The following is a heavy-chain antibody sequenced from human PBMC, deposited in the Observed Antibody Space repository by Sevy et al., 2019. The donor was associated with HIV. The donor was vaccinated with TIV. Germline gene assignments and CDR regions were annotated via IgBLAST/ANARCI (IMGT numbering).Heavy chain of an antibody. V-gene: IGHV3-21*01. D-gene: IGHD2-2*01. CDR3: ARGKYCSSTSCYLGYYYYYGMDV. CDR2: ISSSSSYI. J-gene: IGHJ6*02. Sequence: RGSLRLSCAASGFTFSSYSMNWVRQAPGKGLEWVSSISSSSSYIYYADSVKGRFTISRDNAKNSLYLQMNSLRAEDTAVYYCARGKYCSSTSCYLGYYYYYGMDVWGQGTTVTVSS. CDR1: GFTFSSYS.